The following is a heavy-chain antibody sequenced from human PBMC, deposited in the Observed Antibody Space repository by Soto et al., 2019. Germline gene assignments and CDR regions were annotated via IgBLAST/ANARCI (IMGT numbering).Heavy chain of an antibody. CDR3: ARVGIAAAGGWTAFDI. J-gene: IGHJ3*02. Sequence: SETLSLTCTVSGGSISSSSYYWSWIRQHPGKGLEWIGYIYYSGSTYYNPSLKSRVTISVDTSKNQFSLKLSSVTAADTAVYYCARVGIAAAGGWTAFDIWGPGTMVTVSS. V-gene: IGHV4-31*03. CDR2: IYYSGST. D-gene: IGHD6-13*01. CDR1: GGSISSSSYY.